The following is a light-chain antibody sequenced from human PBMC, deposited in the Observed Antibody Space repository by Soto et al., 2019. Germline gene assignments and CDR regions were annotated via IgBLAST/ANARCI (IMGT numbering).Light chain of an antibody. CDR3: QRYGRSPPGFT. CDR1: QSVSSSY. J-gene: IGKJ3*01. V-gene: IGKV3-20*01. CDR2: GAS. Sequence: EIVLTQSPGTLSLSPGERATLSCRASQSVSSSYLAWYQHKPGQPPRLLIYGASTRASGIPDRFSGGGSGTDCTLTISRLEPEDFAMYYCQRYGRSPPGFTFGPGTRVDI.